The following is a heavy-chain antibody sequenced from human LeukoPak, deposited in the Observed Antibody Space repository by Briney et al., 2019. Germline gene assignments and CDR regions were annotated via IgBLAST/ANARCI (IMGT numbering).Heavy chain of an antibody. D-gene: IGHD2-15*01. V-gene: IGHV3-23*01. Sequence: PGGSLRLSCAASGFTFTSNDINWVRQAPGKGLEWVSAMSGSGDRTYYADSVKGRFTISTDNSKSTVYLQMNSLRAEDTAVYYCAKDLNLSGGRGFWFDPWGQGTLVTVSS. CDR2: MSGSGDRT. J-gene: IGHJ5*02. CDR3: AKDLNLSGGRGFWFDP. CDR1: GFTFTSND.